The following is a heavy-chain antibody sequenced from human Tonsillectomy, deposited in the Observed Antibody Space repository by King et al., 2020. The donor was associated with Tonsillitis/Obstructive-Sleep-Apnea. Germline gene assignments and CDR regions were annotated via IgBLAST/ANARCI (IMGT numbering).Heavy chain of an antibody. CDR1: GGSFSGYY. V-gene: IGHV4-34*01. CDR3: ARGAIFCTGGVCYDYYYYYMDV. Sequence: VQLPQWGAGLLKPSETLSLTCAVYGGSFSGYYWSWIRQPPGKGLEWIGEINPSGSTNYNPSLKSRVTISVDTSKNQFSLKLSSVIAADTAVYYCARGAIFCTGGVCYDYYYYYMDVWGKGTTVTVSS. CDR2: INPSGST. J-gene: IGHJ6*03. D-gene: IGHD2-8*02.